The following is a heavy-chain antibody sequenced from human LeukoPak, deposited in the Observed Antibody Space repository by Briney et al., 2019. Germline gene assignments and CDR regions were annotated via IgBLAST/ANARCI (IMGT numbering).Heavy chain of an antibody. CDR1: GVSIGSNYW. CDR3: ARGHYDSSGYYSDYFDS. V-gene: IGHV4-4*02. Sequence: SETLSLTCAVSGVSIGSNYWWTWVRQSPGKALEWIGAIYYSGRTNYNPSLMSRATISVDKSKNQFSLNVNSVTVADTAIYFCARGHYDSSGYYSDYFDSWSQGILVTVSS. CDR2: IYYSGRT. D-gene: IGHD3-22*01. J-gene: IGHJ4*02.